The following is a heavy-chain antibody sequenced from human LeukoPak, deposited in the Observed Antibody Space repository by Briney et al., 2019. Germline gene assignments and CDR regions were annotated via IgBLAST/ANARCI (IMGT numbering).Heavy chain of an antibody. J-gene: IGHJ5*02. CDR3: ARHLSPSGSYGPHWFDP. CDR2: IYYSGST. V-gene: IGHV4-59*08. D-gene: IGHD1-26*01. CDR1: GGSISSYY. Sequence: SETLSLTCTVSGGSISSYYWSWIRQPPGKGLEWIGYIYYSGSTNYNPSLKTRVTISVDTSKNQFSLKLSSVTAADTAVYYCARHLSPSGSYGPHWFDPWGQGTLVTVSS.